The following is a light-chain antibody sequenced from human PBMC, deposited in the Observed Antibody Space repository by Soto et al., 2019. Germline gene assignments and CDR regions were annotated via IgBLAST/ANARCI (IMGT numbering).Light chain of an antibody. CDR2: DAS. J-gene: IGKJ1*01. Sequence: DIQMTQSPSTLSASVGDRVTITCRASQSISSWLAWYQQKPGKAPKLLIYDASSLESGVPSRFSGSGSWTEFTLTISSLQPDDFATYYCQQYNSYSPWTFGKGTKVEIK. CDR3: QQYNSYSPWT. V-gene: IGKV1-5*01. CDR1: QSISSW.